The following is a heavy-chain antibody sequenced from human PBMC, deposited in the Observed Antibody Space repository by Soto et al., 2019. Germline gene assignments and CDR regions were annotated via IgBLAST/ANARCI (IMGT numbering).Heavy chain of an antibody. CDR2: MNPNSGNT. J-gene: IGHJ4*02. V-gene: IGHV1-8*01. CDR3: ARTLYGENVDY. Sequence: QVQLVQSGAEVKKPGASVNVSCKASGYTFTSYDINWVRQATGQGLEWMGWMNPNSGNTGYAQKFQGRVSMTKNTSISTAYMELRSLRSEYTAVYFCARTLYGENVDYWGQGTLVTVSS. CDR1: GYTFTSYD. D-gene: IGHD4-17*01.